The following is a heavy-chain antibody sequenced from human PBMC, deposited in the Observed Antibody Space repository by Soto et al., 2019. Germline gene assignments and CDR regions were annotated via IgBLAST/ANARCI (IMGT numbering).Heavy chain of an antibody. Sequence: SLRLSCAASGFTFSSYAMSWVRQAPGKGLEWVSAISGSGGSTYYADSVKGRFTISRDNSKNTLYLQMNSLRAEDTAVYYCAKDVFTTLVVAASPDWFDPWGQGTLVTVSS. V-gene: IGHV3-23*01. D-gene: IGHD2-15*01. CDR3: AKDVFTTLVVAASPDWFDP. J-gene: IGHJ5*02. CDR1: GFTFSSYA. CDR2: ISGSGGST.